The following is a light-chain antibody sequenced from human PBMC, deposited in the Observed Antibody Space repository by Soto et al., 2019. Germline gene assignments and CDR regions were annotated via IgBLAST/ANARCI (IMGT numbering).Light chain of an antibody. J-gene: IGLJ1*01. CDR2: GVT. CDR1: GSDIGAYNF. V-gene: IGLV2-8*01. CDR3: SSYTTSSTV. Sequence: QSALAQPPSASGSPGQSVTISCTGSGSDIGAYNFVSWYQQHPGKAPKLMIFGVTERPSGVPDRFSGSKSGNTASLTVSGLQAEDEADYYCSSYTTSSTVFGTGTKVTVL.